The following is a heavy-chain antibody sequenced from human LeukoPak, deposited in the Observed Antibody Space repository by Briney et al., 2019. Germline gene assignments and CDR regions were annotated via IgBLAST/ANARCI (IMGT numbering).Heavy chain of an antibody. V-gene: IGHV5-51*01. CDR1: GYSFSSYW. J-gene: IGHJ4*02. Sequence: GESLKISCKGSGYSFSSYWIGWGRQMPGKGLEWMGIIYPRDSDTRYSPSFRGQVTISVDKSINSAYLQWSSLKASDTAMYYCARRRDGTGSPLEYWGQGTLVTVSS. CDR3: ARRRDGTGSPLEY. D-gene: IGHD2-8*02. CDR2: IYPRDSDT.